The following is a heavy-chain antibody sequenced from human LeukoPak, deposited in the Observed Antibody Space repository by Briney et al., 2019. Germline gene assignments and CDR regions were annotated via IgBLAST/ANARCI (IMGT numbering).Heavy chain of an antibody. V-gene: IGHV5-51*01. CDR3: ARLGDLYGDYGIHDY. D-gene: IGHD4-17*01. Sequence: PGESLKISCEASGYSFTSYWIGWVRQMPGKGLEWMGIIYPGDSDTRYSPSFQGQVTISADKSISTAYLQWSSLKASDTAMYYCARLGDLYGDYGIHDYWGQGTLVTVSS. CDR1: GYSFTSYW. CDR2: IYPGDSDT. J-gene: IGHJ4*02.